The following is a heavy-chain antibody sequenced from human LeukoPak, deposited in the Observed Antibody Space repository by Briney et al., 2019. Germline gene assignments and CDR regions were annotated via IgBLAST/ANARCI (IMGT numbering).Heavy chain of an antibody. Sequence: GGSLRLSCAASGLTFSSHAMHWVRQAPGKGLEYASAIVSNGGNTYYADSVRGRFTISRDNSKDTVYLQMGSLRPEDTAVYYCARGGYYAASDIWGQGALVTVSS. CDR3: ARGGYYAASDI. CDR1: GLTFSSHA. V-gene: IGHV3-64*02. J-gene: IGHJ4*02. CDR2: IVSNGGNT. D-gene: IGHD3-3*01.